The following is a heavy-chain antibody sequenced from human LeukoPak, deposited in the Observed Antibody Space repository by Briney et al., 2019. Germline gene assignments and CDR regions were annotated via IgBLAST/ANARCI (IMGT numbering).Heavy chain of an antibody. J-gene: IGHJ3*02. Sequence: SETLSLTCAVYGGSFSGYYWSWIRQPPGKGLEWIGEINHSGSTNYNPSLKSRVTISVDTSKNQISLKLSSVTAADTAVYYCARNAWRNAFDIWGQGTMVTVSS. V-gene: IGHV4-34*01. CDR3: ARNAWRNAFDI. CDR1: GGSFSGYY. D-gene: IGHD3-3*01. CDR2: INHSGST.